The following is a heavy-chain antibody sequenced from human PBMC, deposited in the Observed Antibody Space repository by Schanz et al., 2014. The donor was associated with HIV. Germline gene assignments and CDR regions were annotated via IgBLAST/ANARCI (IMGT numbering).Heavy chain of an antibody. J-gene: IGHJ6*02. CDR1: GFTLSSYW. CDR3: ARGDDYYGSGTPAYYHAMDV. D-gene: IGHD3-10*01. Sequence: EVQLVESGGGLVQPGGSLRLSCAVSGFTLSSYWMNWVRQAPGKGLEWVANIKQDGSEKHYVDSVKGRFTISRDNAQNSLYLQMNSLRAEDTAVYYCARGDDYYGSGTPAYYHAMDVWGQGTTVTVSS. V-gene: IGHV3-7*01. CDR2: IKQDGSEK.